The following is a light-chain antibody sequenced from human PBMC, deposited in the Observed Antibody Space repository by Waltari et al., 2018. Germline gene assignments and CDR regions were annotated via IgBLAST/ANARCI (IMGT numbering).Light chain of an antibody. J-gene: IGKJ4*01. V-gene: IGKV3-15*01. CDR2: DAS. Sequence: EIVMTQSPATLSVSPGERATLSCRASQSISSTLAWYQQKPGQAPRLLIYDASTRATGIPARFSGSGSGTEFTLTISSLQSEDFAVYHCQQYYNWPRLTFGGGTKVEIK. CDR3: QQYYNWPRLT. CDR1: QSISST.